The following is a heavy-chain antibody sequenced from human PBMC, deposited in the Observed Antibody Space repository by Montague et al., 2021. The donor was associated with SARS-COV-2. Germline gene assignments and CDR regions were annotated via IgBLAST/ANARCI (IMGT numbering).Heavy chain of an antibody. V-gene: IGHV4-39*07. CDR1: GGSISSSSYY. D-gene: IGHD3-22*01. J-gene: IGHJ6*02. CDR3: ARDTRITMIVVVQGYGMDV. CDR2: IYYSGST. Sequence: SETLSLTCTVPGGSISSSSYYWGRIRQPPGKGLEWIGSIYYSGSTYYNPSLKSRVTISVDTSKNQFSLKLSSVTAADTAEYDCARDTRITMIVVVQGYGMDVWGQGTTVTVSS.